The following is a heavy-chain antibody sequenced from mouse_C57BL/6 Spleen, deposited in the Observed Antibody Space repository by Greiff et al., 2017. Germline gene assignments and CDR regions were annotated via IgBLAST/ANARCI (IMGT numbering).Heavy chain of an antibody. CDR3: TRSPNWDYWFAD. D-gene: IGHD4-1*01. V-gene: IGHV1-5*01. Sequence: VQLQQSGTVLARPGASVKMSCKTSGYTFTSYWMHWVKQRPGQGLEWIGAIYPGNSDTSYNQKFKGKAKLTAVTSASTAYMELSSLTNEDSAVYYCTRSPNWDYWFADWGQGTLVTVSA. J-gene: IGHJ3*01. CDR1: GYTFTSYW. CDR2: IYPGNSDT.